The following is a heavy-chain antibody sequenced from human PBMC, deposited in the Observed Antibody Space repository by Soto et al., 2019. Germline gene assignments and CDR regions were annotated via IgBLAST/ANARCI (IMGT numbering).Heavy chain of an antibody. CDR1: GFTFSNYA. J-gene: IGHJ4*02. CDR2: ISGAGDST. D-gene: IGHD3-22*01. V-gene: IGHV3-23*01. Sequence: EVQLLESGGGLVQPGGSLRLSCAASGFTFSNYAMDWVRQAPGKGLEWVAAISGAGDSTYYADSVKGRFTISRDNPKNIMYLQMNSLRAEDTAVYYCAKDRTYYYDSCFDYWGQGTLVTVSS. CDR3: AKDRTYYYDSCFDY.